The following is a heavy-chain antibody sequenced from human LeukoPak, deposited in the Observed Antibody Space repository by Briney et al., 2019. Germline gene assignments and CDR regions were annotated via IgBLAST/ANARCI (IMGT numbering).Heavy chain of an antibody. Sequence: GASVKVSCKASSYTFTSYGISWVRQAPGQGLEWMGWISAYNGNTNYAQKLQGRVTMTTDTSTSTAYMELRSLRSDDTAVYYCARDRVVVVPAAKLSRSGMDVWGQGTTVTVSS. V-gene: IGHV1-18*01. J-gene: IGHJ6*02. CDR2: ISAYNGNT. CDR1: SYTFTSYG. D-gene: IGHD2-2*01. CDR3: ARDRVVVVPAAKLSRSGMDV.